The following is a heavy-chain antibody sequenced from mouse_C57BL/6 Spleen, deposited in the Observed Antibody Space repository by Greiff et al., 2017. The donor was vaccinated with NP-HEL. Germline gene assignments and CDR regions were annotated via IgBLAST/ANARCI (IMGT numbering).Heavy chain of an antibody. CDR3: AREGYYVDY. CDR1: GYSITSGYY. V-gene: IGHV3-6*01. J-gene: IGHJ2*01. CDR2: ISYDGSN. Sequence: EVKLQESGPGLVKPSQSLSLTCSVTGYSITSGYYWNWIRQFPGNKLEWMGYISYDGSNNYNPSLKNRISITRDTSKNQFFLKLNSVTTEDTATYYCAREGYYVDYWGQGTTLTVSS.